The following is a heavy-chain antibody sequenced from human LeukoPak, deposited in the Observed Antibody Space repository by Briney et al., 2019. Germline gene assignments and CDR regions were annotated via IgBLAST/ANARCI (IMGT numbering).Heavy chain of an antibody. CDR1: GGSISSSSYY. J-gene: IGHJ3*02. Sequence: PSKTLSLTCTVSGGSISSSSYYWGWIRQPPGKGLEWIGSIYYSGSTYYNPSLKSRVTISVDTSKNQFSLKLSSVTAADTAVYYCASWGYSYGPDAFDIWGQGTMVTVSS. V-gene: IGHV4-39*01. CDR3: ASWGYSYGPDAFDI. D-gene: IGHD5-18*01. CDR2: IYYSGST.